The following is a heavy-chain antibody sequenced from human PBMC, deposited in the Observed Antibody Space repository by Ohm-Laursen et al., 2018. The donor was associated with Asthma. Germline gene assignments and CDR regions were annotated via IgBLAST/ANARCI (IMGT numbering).Heavy chain of an antibody. J-gene: IGHJ6*02. CDR3: AGGDPYYDFWSDLYYGMDV. D-gene: IGHD3-3*01. V-gene: IGHV3-30-3*01. Sequence: SLRLSCAASGFTFSSYAMHWVRQAPGKGLEWVAVISYDGSNKYYADSVKGRFTISRDNSKNTLYLQMNSLRAEDTAVYYCAGGDPYYDFWSDLYYGMDVWGQGTTVTVSS. CDR2: ISYDGSNK. CDR1: GFTFSSYA.